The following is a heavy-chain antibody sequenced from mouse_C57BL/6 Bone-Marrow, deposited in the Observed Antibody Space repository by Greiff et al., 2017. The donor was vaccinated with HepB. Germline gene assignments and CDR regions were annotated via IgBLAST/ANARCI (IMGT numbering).Heavy chain of an antibody. CDR2: IDPSDSYT. J-gene: IGHJ2*01. Sequence: QVQLQQPGAELVMPGASVKLSCKASGYTFTSYWMHWVKQRPGQGLEWIGEIDPSDSYTNYNQKFKGKSTLTVDKSSSTAYMQLSSLTSEHSAVYYCARRFRITTVVYFDYWGQGTTLTVSS. V-gene: IGHV1-69*01. CDR3: ARRFRITTVVYFDY. CDR1: GYTFTSYW. D-gene: IGHD1-1*01.